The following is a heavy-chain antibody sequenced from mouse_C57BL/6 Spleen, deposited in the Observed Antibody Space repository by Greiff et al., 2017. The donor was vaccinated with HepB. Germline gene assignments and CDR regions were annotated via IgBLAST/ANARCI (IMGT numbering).Heavy chain of an antibody. CDR1: GYAFSSYW. Sequence: VQLQQSGAELVKPGASVKISCKASGYAFSSYWMNWVKQRPGKGLEWIGQIYPGDGDTNYNGKFKGKATLTADKSSSTAYMQLSSLTSEDSAVYFCARVPITTVVATGNYWGQGTTLTVSS. CDR2: IYPGDGDT. CDR3: ARVPITTVVATGNY. D-gene: IGHD1-1*01. J-gene: IGHJ2*01. V-gene: IGHV1-80*01.